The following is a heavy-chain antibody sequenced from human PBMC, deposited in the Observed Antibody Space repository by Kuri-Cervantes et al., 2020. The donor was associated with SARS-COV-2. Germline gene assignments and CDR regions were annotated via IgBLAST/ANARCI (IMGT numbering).Heavy chain of an antibody. CDR1: GGSISSYY. CDR2: INHDGST. CDR3: AKEGIGLRRYTMDI. J-gene: IGHJ6*02. Sequence: GSLRLSCTVSGGSISSYYWSWIRQPPGKGLEWIGEINHDGSTNYNPSLKSRVTMSIDTSKNQFSLKLSSVTAADTALYYCAKEGIGLRRYTMDIWGHGTTVTVSS. D-gene: IGHD4-17*01. V-gene: IGHV4-34*01.